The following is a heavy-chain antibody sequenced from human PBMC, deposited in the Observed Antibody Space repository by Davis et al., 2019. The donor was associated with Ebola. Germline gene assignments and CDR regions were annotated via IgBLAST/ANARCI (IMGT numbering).Heavy chain of an antibody. V-gene: IGHV4-4*02. CDR1: GGSISSSNW. CDR2: IYHSGSS. CDR3: ARRATPMTTRYYGMDV. Sequence: SETLSLTCAVSGGSISSSNWWSWVRQPPGKGLEWIGEIYHSGSSNYNPSLKSRVTILVDKSKNQFSLQLRSVTAADTAVYYCARRATPMTTRYYGMDVWGKGTTVTVSS. J-gene: IGHJ6*04. D-gene: IGHD4-11*01.